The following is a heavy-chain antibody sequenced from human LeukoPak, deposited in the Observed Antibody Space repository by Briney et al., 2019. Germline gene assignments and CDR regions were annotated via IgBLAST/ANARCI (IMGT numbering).Heavy chain of an antibody. CDR2: ISYDGSNK. CDR1: GFTFSSYG. V-gene: IGHV3-30*03. Sequence: GGSLRLSCAASGFTFSSYGMHWVRQAPGKGLEWVAVISYDGSNKYYADSVKGRFTISRDNSKSTLYLQMSSLRVDDTAVYYCLRWSDYWGQGTLVTVSS. J-gene: IGHJ4*02. CDR3: LRWSDY.